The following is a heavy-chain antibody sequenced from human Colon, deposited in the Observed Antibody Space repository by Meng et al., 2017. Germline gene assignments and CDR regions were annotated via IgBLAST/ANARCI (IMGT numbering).Heavy chain of an antibody. D-gene: IGHD3-10*01. V-gene: IGHV1-2*06. J-gene: IGHJ4*02. Sequence: ASVKVSCKASGYTFNGHYMHWVRQAPGQALEWMGRINPNSGDTNYAQKFQGRVTMTRDTSISTAYMELSRLRSDDTAVYYCARDSDKDYYGSGSYFYWGQGTLVTVSS. CDR3: ARDSDKDYYGSGSYFY. CDR2: INPNSGDT. CDR1: GYTFNGHY.